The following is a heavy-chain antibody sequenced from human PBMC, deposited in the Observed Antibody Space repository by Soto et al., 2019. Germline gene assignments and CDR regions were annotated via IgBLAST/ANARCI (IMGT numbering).Heavy chain of an antibody. CDR3: ARDPGYSYGFDY. J-gene: IGHJ4*02. Sequence: GGSLRLSCAASGFTFSSYWMHWVRQAPGKGLVWVSRINSDGSSTSYADSVKGRFTISIDNAKNTLYLQMNSLRAEDTAVYYCARDPGYSYGFDYWGQGTLVTVSS. CDR1: GFTFSSYW. D-gene: IGHD5-18*01. CDR2: INSDGSST. V-gene: IGHV3-74*01.